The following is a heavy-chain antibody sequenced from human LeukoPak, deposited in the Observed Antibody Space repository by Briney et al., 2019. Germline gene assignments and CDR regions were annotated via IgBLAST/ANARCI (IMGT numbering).Heavy chain of an antibody. CDR1: GGTFSSYA. CDR2: IIPIFGTA. J-gene: IGHJ4*02. V-gene: IGHV1-69*13. Sequence: GASVKVSCKASGGTFSSYAISWVRQAPGQGLEWMGGIIPIFGTANYAQKFQGRVTITADESTSTAYMELSSLRSEDTAVYYCARERQLRFLEWLFSYWGQGTLVTVSS. CDR3: ARERQLRFLEWLFSY. D-gene: IGHD3-3*01.